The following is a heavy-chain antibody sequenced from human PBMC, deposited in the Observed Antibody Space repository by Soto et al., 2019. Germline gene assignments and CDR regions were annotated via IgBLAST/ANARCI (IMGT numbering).Heavy chain of an antibody. CDR3: VWDGFVDAGGFIAV. Sequence: ASVKVSCKASGYTFTSHYMHWVRQAPGQGLEWMGIINPSGGTTSYAQKFQGRVTMTRDTSTSTVYMEVSSLRSEDSAVYYCVWDGFVDAGGFIAVCGKGSSV. CDR2: INPSGGTT. CDR1: GYTFTSHY. D-gene: IGHD2-8*02. V-gene: IGHV1-46*03. J-gene: IGHJ6*03.